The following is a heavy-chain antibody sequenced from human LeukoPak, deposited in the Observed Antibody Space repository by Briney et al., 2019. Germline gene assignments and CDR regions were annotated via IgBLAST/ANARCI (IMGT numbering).Heavy chain of an antibody. V-gene: IGHV3-48*02. D-gene: IGHD3-22*01. CDR3: ARDYGYYYDSSGRNGNYGMDV. CDR2: ITGNSGTV. J-gene: IGHJ6*02. Sequence: GGSLRLSCTASGFIFSSYSMNWVRQAPGKGLEWLAYITGNSGTVYYAGSVKGRVTIPRDNAKNSLYLQMNSLRDEDSAVYYCARDYGYYYDSSGRNGNYGMDVWGQGTTVTVSS. CDR1: GFIFSSYS.